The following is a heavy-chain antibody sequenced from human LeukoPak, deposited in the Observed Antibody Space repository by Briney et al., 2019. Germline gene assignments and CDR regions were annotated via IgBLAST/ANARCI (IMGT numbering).Heavy chain of an antibody. D-gene: IGHD3-3*01. V-gene: IGHV1-24*01. CDR2: FDPENAEI. Sequence: ASVKVSCKLSGNTLRELPIQWVRQAGGKGLEWMAGFDPENAEIVYAQNFQGRVTMTEDTSTNTAYMELTSLTSDDTALYYCATRGSDIWSGFDYWGQGTQVTVSS. CDR3: ATRGSDIWSGFDY. CDR1: GNTLRELP. J-gene: IGHJ4*02.